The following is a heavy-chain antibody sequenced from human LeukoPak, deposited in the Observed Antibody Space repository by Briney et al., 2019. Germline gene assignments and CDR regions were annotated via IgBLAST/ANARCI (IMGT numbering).Heavy chain of an antibody. D-gene: IGHD6-6*01. CDR3: ARDRPIAARLNYYYGMDV. CDR2: INYSGST. CDR1: GGSISSGGYY. V-gene: IGHV4-31*03. J-gene: IGHJ6*02. Sequence: PSQTLSLTCTVSGGSISSGGYYWSWIRQHPGKGLEWIGYINYSGSTYYNPSLKSRVTISVDTSKNQFSLKLSSVTAADTAVYYCARDRPIAARLNYYYGMDVWGQGTTVTVSS.